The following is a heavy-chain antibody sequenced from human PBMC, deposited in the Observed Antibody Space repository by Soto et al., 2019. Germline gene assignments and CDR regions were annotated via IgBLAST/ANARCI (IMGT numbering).Heavy chain of an antibody. J-gene: IGHJ6*02. CDR3: ARDGGSYLPTYYYYGMDV. D-gene: IGHD1-26*01. CDR1: GFTFSSYE. CDR2: ISSSGSTI. V-gene: IGHV3-48*03. Sequence: GGSLRLSCAASGFTFSSYEMNWVRQAPGKGLERVSYISSSGSTIYYADSVKGRFTISRDNAKNSLYLQMNSLRAEDTAVYYCARDGGSYLPTYYYYGMDVWGQGTTVTVSS.